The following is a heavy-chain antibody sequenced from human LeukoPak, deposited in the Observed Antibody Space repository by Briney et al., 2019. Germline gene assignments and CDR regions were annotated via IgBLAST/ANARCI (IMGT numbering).Heavy chain of an antibody. Sequence: GGSLRLSCAASGFSFADYAMHWVRQAPGKGLEWVSGISWNSGTIGYADSVKGRFTISRDNAKNSLYLQMNSLRAEDTALYYCAKDIWQQLALFDYWGQGTLVTASS. D-gene: IGHD6-13*01. CDR3: AKDIWQQLALFDY. CDR2: ISWNSGTI. J-gene: IGHJ4*02. V-gene: IGHV3-9*01. CDR1: GFSFADYA.